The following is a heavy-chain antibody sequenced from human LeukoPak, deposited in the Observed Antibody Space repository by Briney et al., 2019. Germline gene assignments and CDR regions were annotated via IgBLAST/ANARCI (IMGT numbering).Heavy chain of an antibody. Sequence: SETLTLTCNVSGGSISSSSYYWGCIRQPPGKGLEWIASIYYSGSTYYNPSLKSRVTLSVDTSKNQFSLKLSSVTAADTAVYYCARHPSGYSGSWSFYWGEGALVTVSS. D-gene: IGHD6-13*01. J-gene: IGHJ4*02. V-gene: IGHV4-39*01. CDR3: ARHPSGYSGSWSFY. CDR2: IYYSGST. CDR1: GGSISSSSYY.